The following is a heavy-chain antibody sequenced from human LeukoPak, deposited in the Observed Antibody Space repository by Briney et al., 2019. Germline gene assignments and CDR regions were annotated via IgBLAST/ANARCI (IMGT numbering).Heavy chain of an antibody. Sequence: PSETLSLTCAVSGGSFSGYYWSWIRQPAGKGLEWIGGIYHSGSTNYNPSLKSRVTITVDTSKNQFSLKLSSVTAADTAVYYCARVSLLAEDCSSTSCYLDYWGQGTLVTASS. D-gene: IGHD2-2*01. CDR1: GGSFSGYY. CDR3: ARVSLLAEDCSSTSCYLDY. J-gene: IGHJ4*02. V-gene: IGHV4-34*01. CDR2: IYHSGST.